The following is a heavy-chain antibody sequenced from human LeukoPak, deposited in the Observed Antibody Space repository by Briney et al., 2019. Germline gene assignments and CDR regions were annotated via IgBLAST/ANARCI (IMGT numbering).Heavy chain of an antibody. CDR2: IRGSGGST. CDR3: AKVAMIVVVITTGYFQH. J-gene: IGHJ1*01. CDR1: GFTFSSYA. V-gene: IGHV3-23*01. Sequence: GGSLRLSCAASGFTFSSYAMSWVRQAPGKGLEWVSAIRGSGGSTYYADSVKGRFTISRDNSKNTLYLQMNSLRAEDTAVYYCAKVAMIVVVITTGYFQHWGQGTLVTVSS. D-gene: IGHD3-22*01.